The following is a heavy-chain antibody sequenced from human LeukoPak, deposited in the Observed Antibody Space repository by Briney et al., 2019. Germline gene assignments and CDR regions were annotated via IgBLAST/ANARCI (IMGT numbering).Heavy chain of an antibody. CDR3: ARDMAAVASSNWFDP. Sequence: PGGSLRLSCAASGFTLSSYGMHWVRQAPGKGPEWVAVIWYDGSNKYYADSVKGRFTISRDNSKNTLYLQMNSLRAEDTAVYYCARDMAAVASSNWFDPWGQGTLVTVSS. D-gene: IGHD6-19*01. CDR1: GFTLSSYG. CDR2: IWYDGSNK. J-gene: IGHJ5*02. V-gene: IGHV3-33*01.